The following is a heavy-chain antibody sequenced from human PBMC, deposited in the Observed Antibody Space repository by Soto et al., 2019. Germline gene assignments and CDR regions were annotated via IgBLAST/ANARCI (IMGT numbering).Heavy chain of an antibody. Sequence: PSETLSRTCTVSGGSISSGRYYWSWIRQHPGKGLEWIGYIYYSGSTYYNPSLKSRVTISVDTSKNQFSLKLSSVTAADTAVYYCARASPPLYYFRYWGQGTLVTVSS. V-gene: IGHV4-31*03. J-gene: IGHJ4*02. CDR3: ARASPPLYYFRY. CDR2: IYYSGST. CDR1: GGSISSGRYY.